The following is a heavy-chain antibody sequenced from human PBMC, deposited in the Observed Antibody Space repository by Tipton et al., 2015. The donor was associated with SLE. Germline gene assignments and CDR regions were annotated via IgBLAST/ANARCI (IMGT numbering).Heavy chain of an antibody. Sequence: TLSLTCAVYGGSFSGYYWSWIRQPPGKGLEWIGEINHSGSTYYNPSLKSRVTISVDTSKNQFSLKLSSVTAADTAVYYCASGVEGGGFDYWGQGTLVTVSS. CDR2: INHSGST. J-gene: IGHJ4*02. V-gene: IGHV4-34*01. CDR3: ASGVEGGGFDY. D-gene: IGHD1-1*01. CDR1: GGSFSGYY.